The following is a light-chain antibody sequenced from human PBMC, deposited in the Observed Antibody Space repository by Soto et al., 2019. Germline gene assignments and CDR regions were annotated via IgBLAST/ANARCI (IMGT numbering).Light chain of an antibody. CDR2: ANN. Sequence: QSVLTQPPSASGTPGQRVTISCSGSSSNIGSNTVSWYQQLPGTAPKLLIYANNQRPSGVPDRFSGSKSGTSASLAISGLQSEDEADYYCEAWDDSLNGVVFGGGTKLTVL. CDR3: EAWDDSLNGVV. CDR1: SSNIGSNT. V-gene: IGLV1-44*01. J-gene: IGLJ2*01.